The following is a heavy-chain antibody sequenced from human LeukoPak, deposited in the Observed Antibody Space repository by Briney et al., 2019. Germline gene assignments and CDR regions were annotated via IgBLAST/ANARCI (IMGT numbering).Heavy chain of an antibody. Sequence: SETLSLTCAVSGYSISRDKYWVWIRQPPGQGLEWTGLTYHRGRTYYNPSLKRRVTRSVETSKNQFSLKLSSVTVADTAVYYCARALRDSSSSNYLRRFDYWGQGTLVTVSS. CDR2: TYHRGRT. J-gene: IGHJ4*02. CDR3: ARALRDSSSSNYLRRFDY. V-gene: IGHV4-38-2*01. D-gene: IGHD3-22*01. CDR1: GYSISRDKY.